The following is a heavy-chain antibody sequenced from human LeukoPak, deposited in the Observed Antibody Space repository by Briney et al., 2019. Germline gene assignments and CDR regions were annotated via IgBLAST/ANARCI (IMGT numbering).Heavy chain of an antibody. CDR2: INPNSGGT. D-gene: IGHD1-14*01. V-gene: IGHV1-2*02. J-gene: IGHJ6*03. CDR1: GYTFTGYY. Sequence: ASVKVSCKASGYTFTGYYMHWVRQAPGQGLEWMGWINPNSGGTNYAQKFQGRVTMTRDTSISTAYMELSRLRSDDTAVYYCARGSRGTNYYYYYYMDVWGKGTTVTVSS. CDR3: ARGSRGTNYYYYYYMDV.